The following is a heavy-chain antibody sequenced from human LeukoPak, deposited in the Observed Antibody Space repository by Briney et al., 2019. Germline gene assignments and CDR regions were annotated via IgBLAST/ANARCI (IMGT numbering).Heavy chain of an antibody. J-gene: IGHJ4*02. D-gene: IGHD2-15*01. V-gene: IGHV3-23*01. Sequence: GGSLRLSCAASGFTFSSYAMSWVRQAPGKGLEWVSAISGSGGSTYCADSVKGRFTISRDNSKNTLYLQMNSLRAEDTAVYYCAKVTWRGVVAPRGFDYWGQGTLVTVSS. CDR1: GFTFSSYA. CDR3: AKVTWRGVVAPRGFDY. CDR2: ISGSGGST.